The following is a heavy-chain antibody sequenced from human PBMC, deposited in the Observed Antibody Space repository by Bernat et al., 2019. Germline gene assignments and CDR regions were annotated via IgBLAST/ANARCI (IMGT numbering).Heavy chain of an antibody. J-gene: IGHJ5*02. Sequence: VQLVESGGGLVKPGGSLRLSCAASGFTFSNAWMNWVRQAPGKGLEWLAVIWYDGSKTYYADSVKGRFTVSRDNSKNTFYLEMNSLRAEDTAVYYCARDRAGQRPGEQQVVRWFDPWGQGTLVTVSP. CDR1: GFTFSNAW. CDR3: ARDRAGQRPGEQQVVRWFDP. D-gene: IGHD6-13*01. V-gene: IGHV3-33*08. CDR2: IWYDGSKT.